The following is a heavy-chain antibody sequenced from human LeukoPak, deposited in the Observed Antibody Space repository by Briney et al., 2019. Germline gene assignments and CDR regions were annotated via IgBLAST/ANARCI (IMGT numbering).Heavy chain of an antibody. CDR2: ISGSGGST. CDR1: GFTFSSYA. J-gene: IGHJ4*02. D-gene: IGHD2-2*01. CDR3: AKVRYCSSTSCYEGRVTTQTEGVFDY. Sequence: GGSLRLSCAASGFTFSSYAMSWVRQAPGKGLEWVSAISGSGGSTYYADSVKGRFTISRDNSKNTLYLQMNSLRAEDTAVYYCAKVRYCSSTSCYEGRVTTQTEGVFDYWGQGTLVTVSS. V-gene: IGHV3-23*01.